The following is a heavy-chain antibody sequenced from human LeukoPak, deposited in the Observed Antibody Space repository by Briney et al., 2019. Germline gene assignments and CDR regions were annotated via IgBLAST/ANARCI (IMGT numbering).Heavy chain of an antibody. V-gene: IGHV1-69*05. Sequence: ASVKVSCKASGGTFSSYAISWVRQAPGQGLEWMGRIIPIFGTANYAQKFQGRVTITTDESTRTAYMELSSLRSEDTAVYYCARGTGGNALVIDYWGQGTLVTVSS. CDR1: GGTFSSYA. J-gene: IGHJ4*02. D-gene: IGHD4-23*01. CDR3: ARGTGGNALVIDY. CDR2: IIPIFGTA.